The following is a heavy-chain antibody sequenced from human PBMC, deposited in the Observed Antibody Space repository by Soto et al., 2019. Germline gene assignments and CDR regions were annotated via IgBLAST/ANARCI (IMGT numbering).Heavy chain of an antibody. V-gene: IGHV1-46*01. Sequence: ASVKVSCKASGYIFTNNYMHWVRQAPGQGLEWMGIINPSGGSTSYAQKFQGRVTMTRDTSTNTVYMNLSSLRSEDTAVYYCARERDGSGRYVLDVWVQGTTVTVSS. CDR3: ARERDGSGRYVLDV. D-gene: IGHD3-10*01. CDR2: INPSGGST. CDR1: GYIFTNNY. J-gene: IGHJ6*02.